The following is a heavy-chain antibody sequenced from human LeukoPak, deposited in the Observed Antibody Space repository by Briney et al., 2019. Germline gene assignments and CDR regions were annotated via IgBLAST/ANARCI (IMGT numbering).Heavy chain of an antibody. Sequence: ASEKVSCKASGYTFTSYGISWVRQAPGQGLEWMGWISAYNGNTNYAQKLQGRVTMTTDTSTSTAYMELRSLRSDDTAVYYCARDGHFYYDSSGYIGDWGQGTLVTVSS. V-gene: IGHV1-18*01. CDR3: ARDGHFYYDSSGYIGD. D-gene: IGHD3-22*01. J-gene: IGHJ4*02. CDR2: ISAYNGNT. CDR1: GYTFTSYG.